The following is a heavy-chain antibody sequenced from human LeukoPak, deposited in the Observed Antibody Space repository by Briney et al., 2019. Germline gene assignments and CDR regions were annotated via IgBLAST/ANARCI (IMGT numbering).Heavy chain of an antibody. CDR2: IYDSGST. V-gene: IGHV4-39*01. CDR3: AKSGGYGLMDY. J-gene: IGHJ4*02. CDR1: GASISGSGYY. Sequence: SETLSLTCTVSGASISGSGYYWGWIRQPPGRGLEWIVNIYDSGSTYYNASLQSRITLSIDTPKFQFSLRLLSVTATVTHMYYCAKSGGYGLMDYWGQGTLVTVSS. D-gene: IGHD1-26*01.